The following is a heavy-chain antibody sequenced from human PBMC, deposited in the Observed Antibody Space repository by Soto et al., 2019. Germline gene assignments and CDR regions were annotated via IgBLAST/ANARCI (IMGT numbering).Heavy chain of an antibody. J-gene: IGHJ1*01. CDR2: VSHGGNT. D-gene: IGHD3-3*01. V-gene: IGHV4-39*01. CDR1: GVSVSSVDHY. CDR3: ASADFWKGFVDH. Sequence: SQTLSLTCSVSGVSVSSVDHYWTWIRQSPGKGLEWIGTVSHGGNTYFNPSLQSRLTMAVDTSRSQFSLTLTSITSADTATYFCASADFWKGFVDHWGQGNLVTVSS.